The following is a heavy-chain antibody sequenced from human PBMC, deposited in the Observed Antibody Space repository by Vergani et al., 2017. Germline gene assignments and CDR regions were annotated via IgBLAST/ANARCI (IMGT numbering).Heavy chain of an antibody. CDR1: GFTFSSYS. Sequence: EVQLVESGGGLVKPGGSPRLSCAASGFTFSSYSMNWVRQAPGKGLEWVSSISSSSSYIYYADSVKGRFTISRDNAKNSLYLQMNSLRAEDTAVYYCARDPFSAATVTLLGYYYYGMDVWGQGTTVTVSS. V-gene: IGHV3-21*01. CDR3: ARDPFSAATVTLLGYYYYGMDV. D-gene: IGHD4-17*01. CDR2: ISSSSSYI. J-gene: IGHJ6*02.